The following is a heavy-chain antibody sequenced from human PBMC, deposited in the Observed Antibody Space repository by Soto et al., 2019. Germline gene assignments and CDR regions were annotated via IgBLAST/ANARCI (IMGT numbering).Heavy chain of an antibody. CDR1: GFTFSNYL. D-gene: IGHD1-26*01. CDR3: ARTNSGSYFERDY. J-gene: IGHJ4*02. CDR2: IKEDGSEK. Sequence: GSLRLSCAASGFTFSNYLMSWVRQAPGKGLEWVANIKEDGSEKYYVDSVKGRFTISRDNAKNSLYLQMNSLRAEDTAVYYCARTNSGSYFERDYWGQGTLVTVSS. V-gene: IGHV3-7*01.